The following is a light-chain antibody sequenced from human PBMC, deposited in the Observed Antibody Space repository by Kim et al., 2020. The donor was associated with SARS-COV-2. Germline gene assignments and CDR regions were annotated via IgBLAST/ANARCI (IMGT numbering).Light chain of an antibody. J-gene: IGLJ2*01. V-gene: IGLV7-46*01. CDR2: DAR. CDR1: TGWVTRVKH. Sequence: PGRTIGHTDGPGTGWVTRVKHPHWFRQKPGQAPRTLIYDARSKRSWTPARLSGSLLGGNAALTLSGALPEDEAEYYCLLYYNGYRIFGGGTQLTVL. CDR3: LLYYNGYRI.